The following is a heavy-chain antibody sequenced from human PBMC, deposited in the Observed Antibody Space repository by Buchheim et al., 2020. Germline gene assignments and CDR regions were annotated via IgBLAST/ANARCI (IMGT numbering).Heavy chain of an antibody. CDR1: GFTFRNYW. Sequence: EVYLVESGGGLVQPGGSLRLSCAASGFTFRNYWMNWVRQAPGKGLEWVANINEDGTEKYYVDSVKGGYTISRDNAMSTVYLQMSSLRVEDTAVYYCAKHSIPWGQRT. CDR3: AKHSIP. V-gene: IGHV3-7*03. J-gene: IGHJ5*02. D-gene: IGHD2/OR15-2a*01. CDR2: INEDGTEK.